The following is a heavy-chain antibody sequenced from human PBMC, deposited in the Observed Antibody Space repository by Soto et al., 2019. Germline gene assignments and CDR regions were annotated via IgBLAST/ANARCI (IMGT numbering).Heavy chain of an antibody. CDR2: MNPNSGNT. J-gene: IGHJ5*02. CDR3: ARGIIVAGVRYFDP. CDR1: GYTCTTYD. Sequence: ASVKVSCKASGYTCTTYDINWVRQATGQGLEWMGWMNPNSGNTGYAQKFQGRVTMTRNTSISTAYMELSSLRSEETAVYYCARGIIVAGVRYFDPWGQGSLVTVSS. D-gene: IGHD3-16*02. V-gene: IGHV1-8*01.